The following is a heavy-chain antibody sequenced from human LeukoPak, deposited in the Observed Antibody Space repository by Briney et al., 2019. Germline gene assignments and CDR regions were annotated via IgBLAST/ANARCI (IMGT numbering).Heavy chain of an antibody. D-gene: IGHD6-19*01. V-gene: IGHV4-39*02. CDR3: ARDDSSGWYGRDY. CDR2: IYYSGST. Sequence: PSEILSLTCSVSGGSISTSNYHWGWIRQPPGKGLEWIGNIYYSGSTNYNPSLKSRVTISVDTSKNQFSLKLSSVTAADTAVYYCARDDSSGWYGRDYWGQGTLVTVSS. CDR1: GGSISTSNYH. J-gene: IGHJ4*02.